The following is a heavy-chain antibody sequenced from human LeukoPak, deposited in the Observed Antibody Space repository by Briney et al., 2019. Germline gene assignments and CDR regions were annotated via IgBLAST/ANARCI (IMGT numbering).Heavy chain of an antibody. J-gene: IGHJ4*02. CDR3: AKEPTGTTGTTFDY. Sequence: GGSLRLSCAASGFTLSSYGMHWVRQAPGKGLEWVAFIRYDGSNKYYADSVKGRFTISRDNSKNTLYLQMNSLRAEDTAVYYCAKEPTGTTGTTFDYWGQGTLVTVSS. D-gene: IGHD1-7*01. CDR2: IRYDGSNK. CDR1: GFTLSSYG. V-gene: IGHV3-30*02.